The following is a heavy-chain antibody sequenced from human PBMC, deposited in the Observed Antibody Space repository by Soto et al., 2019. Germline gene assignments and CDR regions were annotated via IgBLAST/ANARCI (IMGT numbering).Heavy chain of an antibody. CDR3: AGRGRAARPPAAFDI. Sequence: ASVKVSCKASGYTFTGYYMHWVRQAPGQGLEWMGWINPNSGGTNYAQKFQGRVTMARDTSISTAYMELSRLRSDDTALYYCAGRGRAARPPAAFDICGQGTMVTVSS. V-gene: IGHV1-2*02. CDR1: GYTFTGYY. D-gene: IGHD6-6*01. J-gene: IGHJ3*02. CDR2: INPNSGGT.